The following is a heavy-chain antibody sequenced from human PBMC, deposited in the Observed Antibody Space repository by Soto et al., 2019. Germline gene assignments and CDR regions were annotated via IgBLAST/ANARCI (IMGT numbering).Heavy chain of an antibody. CDR2: ISVYNGNT. Sequence: ASVKVSCKTSGYTFTSYGISWVRQAPGQGLEWMGWISVYNGNTNYAQNLQGRVTMTTDTSTHTAYMELRNLRSDDTAVYYCAREGPYSGSSDYWGEGTLVTVSS. V-gene: IGHV1-18*01. CDR3: AREGPYSGSSDY. J-gene: IGHJ4*02. CDR1: GYTFTSYG. D-gene: IGHD1-26*01.